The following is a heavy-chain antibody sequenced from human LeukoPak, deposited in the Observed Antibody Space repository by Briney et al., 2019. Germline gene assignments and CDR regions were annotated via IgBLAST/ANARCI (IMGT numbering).Heavy chain of an antibody. Sequence: SETLSLTCTVSGGSISSGSYYWSWIRQPAGKGLEWIGRIYTSGSTYYNPSLKSRVTISVDTSKNQFSLKLSSVTAADTAVYYCARQAGGGYFDFWGQGTLVTVSS. D-gene: IGHD3-10*01. V-gene: IGHV4-61*02. CDR2: IYTSGST. CDR3: ARQAGGGYFDF. J-gene: IGHJ4*02. CDR1: GGSISSGSYY.